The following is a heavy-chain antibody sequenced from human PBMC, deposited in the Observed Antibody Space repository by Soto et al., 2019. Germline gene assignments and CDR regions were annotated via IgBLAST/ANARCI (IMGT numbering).Heavy chain of an antibody. V-gene: IGHV3-11*01. D-gene: IGHD2-21*01. CDR1: GFTFSDYY. CDR2: ISGSGNTI. CDR3: AACSRGDSPH. Sequence: QVQLVESGGGLVKPGGSLRLSCAASGFTFSDYYMSWIRQAPGKGLEWVSYISGSGNTIYHADSVKGRFTISRDNAKNSLDQQMNSLRVEDTAVYYCAACSRGDSPHWGQGTLVTVSS. J-gene: IGHJ4*02.